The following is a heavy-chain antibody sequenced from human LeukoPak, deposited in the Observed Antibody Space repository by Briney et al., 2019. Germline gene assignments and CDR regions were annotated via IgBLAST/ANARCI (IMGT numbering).Heavy chain of an antibody. CDR2: IKSKTDGGTT. D-gene: IGHD4-23*01. CDR3: ARSLTTVVGGNY. Sequence: GGSLRLSCAASGFTFSNAWMNWVRQAPGKGLEWVGRIKSKTDGGTTDYAAPVKDRFTISRDDLKDTLYLQMNSLRAEDTAVYYCARSLTTVVGGNYWGQGTLVTVSS. J-gene: IGHJ4*02. V-gene: IGHV3-15*07. CDR1: GFTFSNAW.